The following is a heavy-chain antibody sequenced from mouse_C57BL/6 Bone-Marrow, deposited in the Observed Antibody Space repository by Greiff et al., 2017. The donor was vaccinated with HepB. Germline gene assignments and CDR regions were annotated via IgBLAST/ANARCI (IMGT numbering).Heavy chain of an antibody. CDR2: ISYDGSN. D-gene: IGHD3-2*02. J-gene: IGHJ2*01. CDR1: GYSITSGYY. CDR3: AREGAAQDYFDD. Sequence: ESGPGLVKPSQSLSLTCSVTGYSITSGYYWNWIRQFPGNKLEWMGYISYDGSNNYNPSLKNRISITRDTSKNQFFLKLNSVTTEDTATYYCAREGAAQDYFDDWGQGTTLTVSS. V-gene: IGHV3-6*01.